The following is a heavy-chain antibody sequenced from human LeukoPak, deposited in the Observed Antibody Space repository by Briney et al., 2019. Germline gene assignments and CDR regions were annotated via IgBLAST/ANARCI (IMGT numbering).Heavy chain of an antibody. J-gene: IGHJ6*02. V-gene: IGHV3-66*01. CDR3: ARDLGCSGGSCYYDYYGMDV. CDR2: IYSGGST. D-gene: IGHD2-15*01. Sequence: GGSLRLSCAASGFTVSSNYMSWVRQAPGKGLEWVSVIYSGGSTYYADSVKGRFTISRDNSKNTLYLQTNSLRAEDTAVYYCARDLGCSGGSCYYDYYGMDVWGQGTTVTVSS. CDR1: GFTVSSNY.